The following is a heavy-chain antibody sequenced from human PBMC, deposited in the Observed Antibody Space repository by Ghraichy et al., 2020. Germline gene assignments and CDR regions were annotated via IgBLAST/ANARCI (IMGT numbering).Heavy chain of an antibody. J-gene: IGHJ6*02. CDR2: ISSDGSNK. D-gene: IGHD6-13*01. V-gene: IGHV3-30*04. CDR3: ARAVPPYSSSWYYGMDV. CDR1: GFTFSSYA. Sequence: GGSLRLSCAASGFTFSSYAMHWVRQAPGKGLEWVAVISSDGSNKYYADSVKGRFTISRDNSKHTLYLQMNSLRAEDTAVYYCARAVPPYSSSWYYGMDVWGQGTTVTVSS.